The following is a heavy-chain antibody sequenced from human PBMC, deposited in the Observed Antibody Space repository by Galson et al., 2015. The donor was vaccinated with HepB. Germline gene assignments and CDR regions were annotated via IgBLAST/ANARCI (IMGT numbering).Heavy chain of an antibody. Sequence: ETLSLTCTVSGGSISNYYWSWIRQPPGKGLEWIGYIYYSGSTSYHPSLTRRIIISVDKSKNQLSLKLTSVTAADTAVYYCARLQLRVGELSLEPAFDSWGQGTLVTVSS. CDR2: IYYSGST. CDR3: ARLQLRVGELSLEPAFDS. D-gene: IGHD3-16*02. V-gene: IGHV4-59*08. J-gene: IGHJ4*02. CDR1: GGSISNYY.